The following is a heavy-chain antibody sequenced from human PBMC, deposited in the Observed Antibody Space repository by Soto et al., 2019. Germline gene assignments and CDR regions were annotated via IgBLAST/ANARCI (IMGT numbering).Heavy chain of an antibody. J-gene: IGHJ6*02. D-gene: IGHD1-26*01. CDR3: EKDKGIEGAYGMDV. CDR1: GFTFSSYG. V-gene: IGHV3-30*18. CDR2: ISYDGSNK. Sequence: GGSLRLSCAASGFTFSSYGMHWVRQAPGKGLEWVAVISYDGSNKYYADSVKGRFTISRDNSKNTLYLQMNSLRAEDTAVYYCEKDKGIEGAYGMDVWGQGTTVTVSS.